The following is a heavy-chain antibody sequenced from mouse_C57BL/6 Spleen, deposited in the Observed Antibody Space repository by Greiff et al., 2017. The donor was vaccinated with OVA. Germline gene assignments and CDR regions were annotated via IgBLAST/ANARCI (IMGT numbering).Heavy chain of an antibody. CDR2: IDPNRGGT. CDR1: GYTFTSYW. D-gene: IGHD6-1*01. J-gene: IGHJ4*01. Sequence: QVQLKQPGAELVKPGASVKLSCKASGYTFTSYWMHWVKQRPGRGLEWIGRIDPNRGGTKYNEKFKSKATLTVDKPSSTAYMQLSSLTSEDSAVYYCARGTSRLYYAMDYWGQGTSVTVSS. CDR3: ARGTSRLYYAMDY. V-gene: IGHV1-72*01.